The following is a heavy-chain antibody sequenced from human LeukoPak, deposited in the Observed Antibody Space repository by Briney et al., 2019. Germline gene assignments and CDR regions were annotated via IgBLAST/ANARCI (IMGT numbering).Heavy chain of an antibody. CDR1: GSTFRSDA. CDR2: IFPLYGVV. J-gene: IGHJ6*03. CDR3: ARGVGWEIVDQNYYMDV. Sequence: SMKVSCKASGSTFRSDAFTWVRQAPGHGLEWMGGIFPLYGVVNYAQKFQGRVTITADESESTAYMEMSSLRSDDTAVYYCARGVGWEIVDQNYYMDVWGRGTTVTVSS. V-gene: IGHV1-69*01. D-gene: IGHD3-22*01.